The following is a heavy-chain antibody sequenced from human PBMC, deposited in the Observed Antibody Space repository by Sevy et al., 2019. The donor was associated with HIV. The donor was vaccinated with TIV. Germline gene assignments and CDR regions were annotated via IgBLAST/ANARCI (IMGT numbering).Heavy chain of an antibody. V-gene: IGHV3-11*04. D-gene: IGHD5-12*01. CDR3: ARARGYSGYVWGNWFDP. Sequence: GGSLRLSCAASGFTLSDYYMTWIRQAPGKGLEWLSYISSSGSTISYADSVKGRFTISRDNAKNSLYLQMNSLRAEDTAVYYCARARGYSGYVWGNWFDPWGQGTLVTVSS. CDR1: GFTLSDYY. J-gene: IGHJ5*02. CDR2: ISSSGSTI.